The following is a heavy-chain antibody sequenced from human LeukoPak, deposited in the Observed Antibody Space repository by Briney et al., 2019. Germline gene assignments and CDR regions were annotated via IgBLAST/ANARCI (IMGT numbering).Heavy chain of an antibody. V-gene: IGHV1-8*01. CDR1: GYTSTSYD. Sequence: ASVKVSCKASGYTSTSYDINWVRQATGQGLEWMGWMNPNSGNTGYAQKFQGRVTMTRNTSISTAYMELSSLRSEDTAVYYCARDCSGGSCYGYWGQGTLVTVSS. J-gene: IGHJ4*02. D-gene: IGHD2-15*01. CDR3: ARDCSGGSCYGY. CDR2: MNPNSGNT.